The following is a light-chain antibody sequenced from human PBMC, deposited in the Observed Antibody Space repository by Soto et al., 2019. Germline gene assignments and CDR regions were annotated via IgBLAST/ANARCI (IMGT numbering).Light chain of an antibody. V-gene: IGKV3-20*01. CDR2: GAS. J-gene: IGKJ2*01. Sequence: EIVLTQSPGTLSLSPGERATLSCRASQSVSSSYLAWYQQKPGQAPRLLIYGASSRATGIPDRFSGSGSATDFTLTISRLEPEDFAVYYCQQYGSSLYTFGQGTKVEIK. CDR1: QSVSSSY. CDR3: QQYGSSLYT.